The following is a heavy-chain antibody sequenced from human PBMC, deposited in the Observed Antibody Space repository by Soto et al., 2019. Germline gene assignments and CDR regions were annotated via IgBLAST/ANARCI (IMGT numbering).Heavy chain of an antibody. V-gene: IGHV3-23*01. CDR1: GFTFGNYA. Sequence: GGSLRLSCAASGFTFGNYAMSWVRQAPGKGLEWVSGVSGGGDGTYYADSVKGRFTISRDNSKNTLYLQMNSLRAEDTAVYYCATQSGDGYKSACFDYWGQGTLVTVSS. J-gene: IGHJ4*02. D-gene: IGHD5-12*01. CDR3: ATQSGDGYKSACFDY. CDR2: VSGGGDGT.